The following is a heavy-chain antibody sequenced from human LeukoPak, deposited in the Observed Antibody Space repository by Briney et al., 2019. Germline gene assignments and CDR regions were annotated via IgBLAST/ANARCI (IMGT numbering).Heavy chain of an antibody. Sequence: ASVKVSCKASGYTFTSYGISWVRQAPGQGLEWMGGISAYNGNTNYAQKLQGRVTMTTDTSTSTAYMELRSLRSDDTAVYYCARVGVVPAAELYYYYYMDVWGKGTTVTISS. CDR1: GYTFTSYG. D-gene: IGHD2-2*01. CDR3: ARVGVVPAAELYYYYYMDV. V-gene: IGHV1-18*01. CDR2: ISAYNGNT. J-gene: IGHJ6*03.